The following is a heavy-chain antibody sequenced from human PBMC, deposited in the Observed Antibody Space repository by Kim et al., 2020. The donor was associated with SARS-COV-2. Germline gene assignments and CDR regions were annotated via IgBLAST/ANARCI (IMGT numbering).Heavy chain of an antibody. Sequence: SETLSLTCTVSGGSISSYYWSWIRQPPGKGLEWIGYIYYSGSTNYNPSLKSRVTISVDTSKNQFSLQLSSVTAADTSVYYCARGYCSSTSCYADYYYYGMDVCGQGTTVTVSS. J-gene: IGHJ6*02. CDR1: GGSISSYY. CDR2: IYYSGST. D-gene: IGHD2-2*01. CDR3: ARGYCSSTSCYADYYYYGMDV. V-gene: IGHV4-59*08.